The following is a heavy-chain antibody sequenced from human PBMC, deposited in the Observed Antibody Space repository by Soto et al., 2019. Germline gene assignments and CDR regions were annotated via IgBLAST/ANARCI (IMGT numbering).Heavy chain of an antibody. CDR1: GCSISSYY. Sequence: HSETLSLTCTVSGCSISSYYWSWIRLPPGKGLEWIGYIYYSGSTNYNPSLKSRVTISVDTSKNQFSLKLSSVTAADTAVYYCARAITMIVPRYDAFDIWGQGTMVTVSS. CDR2: IYYSGST. V-gene: IGHV4-59*08. CDR3: ARAITMIVPRYDAFDI. D-gene: IGHD3-22*01. J-gene: IGHJ3*02.